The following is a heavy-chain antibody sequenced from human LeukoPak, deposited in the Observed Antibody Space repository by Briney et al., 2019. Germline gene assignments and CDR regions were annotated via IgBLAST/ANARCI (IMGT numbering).Heavy chain of an antibody. Sequence: GGSLRLSCAASGFTFSSYGMHWVRQAPGKGLEWVSSISSSRSYIYYADSVKGRFTISRDNAKNVLFLQMNNLRAEDTAFYYCARGEWDLRDWGQGTLVIVSS. CDR1: GFTFSSYG. V-gene: IGHV3-21*04. J-gene: IGHJ4*02. CDR3: ARGEWDLRD. D-gene: IGHD1-26*01. CDR2: ISSSRSYI.